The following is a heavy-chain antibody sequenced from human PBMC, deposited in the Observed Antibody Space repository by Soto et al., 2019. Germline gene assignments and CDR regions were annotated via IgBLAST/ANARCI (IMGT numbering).Heavy chain of an antibody. J-gene: IGHJ3*02. CDR1: GFTFSSYW. V-gene: IGHV3-74*01. D-gene: IGHD3-3*01. CDR2: INSDGSST. CDR3: ARALRSRFWSGYDAFDI. Sequence: PGGSLRLSCAASGFTFSSYWMHWVRQAPGKGLVWVSRINSDGSSTSYADSVKGRFTISRDNAKNTLYLQMNSLRAEDTAVYYCARALRSRFWSGYDAFDIWGQGTMVTVSS.